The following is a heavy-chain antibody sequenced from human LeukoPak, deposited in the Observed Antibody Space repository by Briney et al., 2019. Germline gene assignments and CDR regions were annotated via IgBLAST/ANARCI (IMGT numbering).Heavy chain of an antibody. V-gene: IGHV1-8*03. D-gene: IGHD3-10*01. CDR2: MNPNSGNT. Sequence: ASVKVSCKASGYTFTSYDINWVRQATGQGLEWMGWMNPNSGNTGYAQKFQGRVTITRNTSISTAYMELSSLRSEDTAVYYCARGRGSGSYLYSISYYYYMDVWGKGTTVTVSS. J-gene: IGHJ6*03. CDR3: ARGRGSGSYLYSISYYYYMDV. CDR1: GYTFTSYD.